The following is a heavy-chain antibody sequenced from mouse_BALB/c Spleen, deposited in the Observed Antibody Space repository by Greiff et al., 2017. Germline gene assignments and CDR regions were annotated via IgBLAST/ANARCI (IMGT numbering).Heavy chain of an antibody. Sequence: VQLQQSGPELEKPGASVKISCKASGYSFTGYNMNWVKQSHGKSLEWIGDINPNNGGTIYNQKFKGKATLTVDKSSSTAYMELRSLTSEDTAVYYCAIYYYGSGAYWGQGTLVTVSA. D-gene: IGHD1-1*01. CDR2: INPNNGGT. J-gene: IGHJ3*01. V-gene: IGHV1-18*01. CDR1: GYSFTGYN. CDR3: AIYYYGSGAY.